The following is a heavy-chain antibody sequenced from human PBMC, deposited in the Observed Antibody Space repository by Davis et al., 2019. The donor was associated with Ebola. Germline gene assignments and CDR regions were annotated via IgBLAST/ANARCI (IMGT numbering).Heavy chain of an antibody. Sequence: HTGGSLRLSCAASGFTFSSYWMHWVRQAPGKGLVWVSRINSDGSSTSYADSVKGRFTVSRDNSKNTLYLHMNSLRAEDTAVYYCAKDGLLTMITYWGQGTLVTVSS. J-gene: IGHJ4*02. CDR1: GFTFSSYW. CDR2: INSDGSST. CDR3: AKDGLLTMITY. V-gene: IGHV3-74*01. D-gene: IGHD3-22*01.